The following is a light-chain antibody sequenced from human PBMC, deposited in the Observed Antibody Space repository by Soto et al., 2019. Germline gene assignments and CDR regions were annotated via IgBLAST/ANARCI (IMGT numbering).Light chain of an antibody. CDR1: QSITNY. Sequence: DIQMTQSPSSLSASVGDRVTITCRASQSITNYLNWYQQKPGKAPKLLMYAISTLQSGVPSRFGGSGSGTEFTLTISSLQPDDFATYYCQQSYSTPYTFGQGTKVYSK. CDR2: AIS. J-gene: IGKJ2*01. V-gene: IGKV1-39*01. CDR3: QQSYSTPYT.